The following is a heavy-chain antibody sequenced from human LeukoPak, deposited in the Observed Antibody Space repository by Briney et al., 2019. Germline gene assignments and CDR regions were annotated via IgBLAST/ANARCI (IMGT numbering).Heavy chain of an antibody. Sequence: PSETLSLTCAVSGGSISRRNWWTWVRQPPGKGLEWIGEVSHSGSTNYSPSLKSRLTISVDKSKNQFSLRLSSVTAADTAVYYCTKNGGYSDLDYWGQGTLVTVSS. D-gene: IGHD4-23*01. J-gene: IGHJ4*02. CDR1: GGSISRRNW. CDR3: TKNGGYSDLDY. V-gene: IGHV4-4*02. CDR2: VSHSGST.